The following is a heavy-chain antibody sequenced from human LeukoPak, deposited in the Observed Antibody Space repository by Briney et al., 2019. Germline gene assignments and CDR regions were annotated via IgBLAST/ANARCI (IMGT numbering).Heavy chain of an antibody. CDR2: IIPIFGTP. J-gene: IGHJ4*02. CDR1: GGTFSSYA. Sequence: SVKVSCKASGGTFSSYAISWVRQAPGQGLEWMGGIIPIFGTPDYAQKFQDRVTITADEDTSTAYMEVNSLTSDDTAIYYCARVSYDSRGYDYWGQGTLVTVSS. CDR3: ARVSYDSRGYDY. D-gene: IGHD3-22*01. V-gene: IGHV1-69*01.